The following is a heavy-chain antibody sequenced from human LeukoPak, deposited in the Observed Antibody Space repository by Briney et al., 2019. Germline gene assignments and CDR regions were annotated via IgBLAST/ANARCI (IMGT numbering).Heavy chain of an antibody. CDR2: INHSGST. Sequence: SETLSLTCAVYGGSFSGYYWSWIRQPPGKGLEWIGEINHSGSTNYNPSLKSRVTISVDTSKNQFSLKLSSVTAADTAVYYCARRRGLYNYYYYGMDVWGQGTTVTVS. CDR3: ARRRGLYNYYYYGMDV. V-gene: IGHV4-34*01. J-gene: IGHJ6*02. CDR1: GGSFSGYY. D-gene: IGHD3-10*01.